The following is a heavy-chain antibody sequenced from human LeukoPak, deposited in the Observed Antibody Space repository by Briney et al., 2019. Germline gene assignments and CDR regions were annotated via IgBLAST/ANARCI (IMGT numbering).Heavy chain of an antibody. Sequence: GGYLRLSCAASGFTFSSYAMSWVRQAPGKGLEWVSAISGSGGSTYYADSVKGRFTISRDNSKNTLYLQMNSLRAEDTAVYYCAKDTHGYPGGIDYWGQGTLVTVSS. CDR3: AKDTHGYPGGIDY. V-gene: IGHV3-23*01. D-gene: IGHD3-22*01. CDR1: GFTFSSYA. CDR2: ISGSGGST. J-gene: IGHJ4*02.